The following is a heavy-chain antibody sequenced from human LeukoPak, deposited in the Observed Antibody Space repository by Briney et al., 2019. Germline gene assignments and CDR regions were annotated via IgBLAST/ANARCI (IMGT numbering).Heavy chain of an antibody. V-gene: IGHV4-59*12. CDR1: GGSINNYY. J-gene: IGHJ6*03. D-gene: IGHD3-9*01. Sequence: PSETPSLTCTVSGGSINNYYWNWIRQPPGKGLEWIGDIYYSGSTNYNPSRKNRVTLSVDPSKNQFSLKLSSVTAADTAVYYCARGPQYYDILTGYYSYYYMDVWGKGTTLTVSS. CDR2: IYYSGST. CDR3: ARGPQYYDILTGYYSYYYMDV.